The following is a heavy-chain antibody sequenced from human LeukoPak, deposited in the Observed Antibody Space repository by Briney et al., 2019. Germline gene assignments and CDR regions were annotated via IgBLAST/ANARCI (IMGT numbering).Heavy chain of an antibody. D-gene: IGHD2-15*01. J-gene: IGHJ4*02. CDR3: ARVLDCSGGSCY. Sequence: ASVKVSCKVSGYTLTELSMHWVRQAPGKGLEWMGGFDPEGGETIYAQKFQGRVTMTEDTSTDTAYMELSSLRSEDTAVYYCARVLDCSGGSCYWGQGTLVTVSS. CDR2: FDPEGGET. V-gene: IGHV1-24*01. CDR1: GYTLTELS.